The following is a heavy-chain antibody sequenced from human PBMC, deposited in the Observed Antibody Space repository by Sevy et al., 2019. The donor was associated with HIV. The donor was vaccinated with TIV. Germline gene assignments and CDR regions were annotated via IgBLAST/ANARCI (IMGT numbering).Heavy chain of an antibody. J-gene: IGHJ6*02. D-gene: IGHD4-17*01. CDR1: GYIFSDYY. V-gene: IGHV1-2*02. CDR3: ARLTTQPTSDLYGLDV. CDR2: INSDSGVT. Sequence: ASVKVSCKASGYIFSDYYIHWVRQAPGQGLEWMAWINSDSGVTNHAQRFQGEVTVTRDTSLRTAYLELTNLKSNDTAIYYCARLTTQPTSDLYGLDVWGQGTTVTVSS.